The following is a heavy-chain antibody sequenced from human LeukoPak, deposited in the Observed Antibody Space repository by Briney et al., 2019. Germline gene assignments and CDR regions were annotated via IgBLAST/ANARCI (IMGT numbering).Heavy chain of an antibody. CDR1: GYTFTGYY. CDR2: INPSGGST. J-gene: IGHJ4*02. Sequence: ASVRVSCKASGYTFTGYYMHWVRQAPGQGLEWMGIINPSGGSTSYAQKFQGRVTITADESTSTAYMELSSLRSEVTAVYYCATKGPYSSGWHFDYWGQGTLVTVSS. D-gene: IGHD6-19*01. V-gene: IGHV1-46*01. CDR3: ATKGPYSSGWHFDY.